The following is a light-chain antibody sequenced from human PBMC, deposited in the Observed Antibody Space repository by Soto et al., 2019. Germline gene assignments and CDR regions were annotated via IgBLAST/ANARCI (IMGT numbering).Light chain of an antibody. V-gene: IGKV3-15*01. CDR1: QSVSSN. CDR2: GAS. CDR3: RQYNNWPPWT. J-gene: IGKJ1*01. Sequence: EIVMTQSPATLSVSPGERATLSCRASQSVSSNLAGYQQKPGHAPRLLIYGASTRATGIAARFSGSGSGTEVTLTISSLQSEDFAVYYCRQYNNWPPWTFGQGTKVEIK.